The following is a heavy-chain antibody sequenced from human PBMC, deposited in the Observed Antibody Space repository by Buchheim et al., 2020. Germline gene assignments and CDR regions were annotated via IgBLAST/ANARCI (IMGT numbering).Heavy chain of an antibody. CDR1: GFTFSSYS. CDR3: VSDIASRLGVDY. V-gene: IGHV3-23*04. D-gene: IGHD6-6*01. CDR2: ISATAGTT. J-gene: IGHJ4*02. Sequence: EVQLVESGGGLVKPGGSLRLSCAASGFTFSSYSMNWVRQAPGKGLESVSVISATAGTTGYADSVKGRFIISRDNSKNTLYLQMNSLKAEDTAIYYCVSDIASRLGVDYWGQRTL.